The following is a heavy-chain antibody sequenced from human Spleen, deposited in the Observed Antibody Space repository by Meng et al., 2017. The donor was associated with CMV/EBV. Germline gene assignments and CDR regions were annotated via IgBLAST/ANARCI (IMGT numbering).Heavy chain of an antibody. J-gene: IGHJ6*02. D-gene: IGHD3-3*01. Sequence: ASVKVSGKGSGYTFTSYGISWVRQAPGQGLEWMGWISAYNGNTNYARKLQGRVTMTTDTSTSTAYMELRSLSSDDPAVYYCARAGVLRFLEWASGGMDVWGQGTTVTVSS. CDR2: ISAYNGNT. CDR1: GYTFTSYG. V-gene: IGHV1-18*01. CDR3: ARAGVLRFLEWASGGMDV.